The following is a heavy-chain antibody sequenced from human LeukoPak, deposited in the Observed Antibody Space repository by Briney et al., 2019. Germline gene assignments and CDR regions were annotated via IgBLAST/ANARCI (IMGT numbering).Heavy chain of an antibody. CDR3: ARATYAFDM. CDR2: ISPNSGGT. CDR1: GYTFTGHY. V-gene: IGHV1-2*06. J-gene: IGHJ3*02. Sequence: ASVKVSCKASGYTFTGHYLHWMRQAPGQGLEWMGRISPNSGGTNYAQRFQGRVTMTRDTSISTAYMELSRLRSDDPALYYCARATYAFDMWGQGTMVTVSS.